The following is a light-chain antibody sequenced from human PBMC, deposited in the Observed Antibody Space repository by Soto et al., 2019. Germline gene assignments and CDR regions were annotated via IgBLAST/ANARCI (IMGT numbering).Light chain of an antibody. Sequence: DIQITQSPSNLSASVGDRVTITCRASQTISSWLAWCQQKPGKAPNLLIYDASILQSGVPSRFSSSGSGTEFTLTISSLQPDDLATYYCQQYNTYPWTFGQGTKVEIK. V-gene: IGKV1-5*01. CDR2: DAS. J-gene: IGKJ1*01. CDR3: QQYNTYPWT. CDR1: QTISSW.